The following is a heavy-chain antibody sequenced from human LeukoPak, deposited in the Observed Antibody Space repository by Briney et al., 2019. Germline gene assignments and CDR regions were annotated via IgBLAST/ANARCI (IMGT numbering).Heavy chain of an antibody. CDR2: INHSGST. D-gene: IGHD2-2*01. Sequence: PSETLSLTCAVYGGSFSGYYWSWIRQPPGKGLEWIGEINHSGSTNYNPSLKSRVTISVDTSKNQFSLKLSSVTAADTAVYYCARGRRPRIVVVPAAPRGGFDYWGPGTLVTVSS. CDR1: GGSFSGYY. CDR3: ARGRRPRIVVVPAAPRGGFDY. V-gene: IGHV4-34*01. J-gene: IGHJ4*02.